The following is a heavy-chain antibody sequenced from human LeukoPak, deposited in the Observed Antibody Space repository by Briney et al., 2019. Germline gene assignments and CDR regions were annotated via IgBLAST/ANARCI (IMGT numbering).Heavy chain of an antibody. J-gene: IGHJ3*02. Sequence: GESLKISCKGSGYSFTSYWIGWVRQMPGKGLEWMGIIYPGDSDTRYSPSFQGQVTISADKSISTAYLQWSSLKASDTAMYYCARHTPYSSSWLSGAFDIWGQGTMVTVSS. CDR1: GYSFTSYW. CDR3: ARHTPYSSSWLSGAFDI. V-gene: IGHV5-51*01. D-gene: IGHD6-13*01. CDR2: IYPGDSDT.